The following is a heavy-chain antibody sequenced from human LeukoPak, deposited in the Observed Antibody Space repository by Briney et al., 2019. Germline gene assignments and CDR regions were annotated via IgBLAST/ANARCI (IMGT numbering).Heavy chain of an antibody. J-gene: IGHJ4*02. V-gene: IGHV4-39*01. D-gene: IGHD3-10*01. CDR1: GGSITSISYY. CDR3: ARHSEYYSGSGSASGYFDY. Sequence: SETLSLTCTVSGGSITSISYYWGWIRQPPGKGLEWIGTIYYSGSTYQSPSLKSRVPISGPTSKNQISLKLSSVTAADTAVYYCARHSEYYSGSGSASGYFDYWGQGTLVIVSS. CDR2: IYYSGST.